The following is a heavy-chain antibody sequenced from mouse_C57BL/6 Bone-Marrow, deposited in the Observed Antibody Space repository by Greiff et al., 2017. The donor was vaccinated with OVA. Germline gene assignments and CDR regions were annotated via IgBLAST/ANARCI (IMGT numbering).Heavy chain of an antibody. CDR1: GYSITSGYY. Sequence: EVKLMESGPGLVKPSQSLSLTCSVTGYSITSGYYWNWIRQFPGNKLEWMGYISYDGSNNYNPSLKNRISITRDTSKNQFFLKLNSVTTEDTATYYCARDYYGSSYVRTWFADWGQGTLVTVSA. J-gene: IGHJ3*01. CDR2: ISYDGSN. CDR3: ARDYYGSSYVRTWFAD. D-gene: IGHD1-1*01. V-gene: IGHV3-6*01.